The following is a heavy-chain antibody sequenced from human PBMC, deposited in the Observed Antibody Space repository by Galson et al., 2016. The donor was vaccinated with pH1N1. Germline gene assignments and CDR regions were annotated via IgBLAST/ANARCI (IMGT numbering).Heavy chain of an antibody. CDR2: IKQDGGQS. Sequence: SLRLSCAASGFTFSDYWMHWARQAPGKGLEWVANIKQDGGQSYYLDSVKGRFTISRDNAKNSLYLQMNSLTAEDSALYYCVRAIGAAGAHWGQGTLVTVSS. CDR3: VRAIGAAGAH. J-gene: IGHJ4*02. V-gene: IGHV3-7*01. CDR1: GFTFSDYW. D-gene: IGHD6-13*01.